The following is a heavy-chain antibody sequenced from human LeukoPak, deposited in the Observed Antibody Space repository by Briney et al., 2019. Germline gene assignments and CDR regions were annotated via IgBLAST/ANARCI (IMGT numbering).Heavy chain of an antibody. CDR2: ITGSDDAT. D-gene: IGHD3-22*01. Sequence: PGGSLSLYCAASGFTFTGSAMTWVRQAPGKGLEWVSTITGSDDATYYADSVKGRFTISRDFSKNTVHLLMHSLRVEDTAIYYCAKGPRLNSGYHPDCWGQGTLVTVSS. CDR3: AKGPRLNSGYHPDC. V-gene: IGHV3-23*01. J-gene: IGHJ4*02. CDR1: GFTFTGSA.